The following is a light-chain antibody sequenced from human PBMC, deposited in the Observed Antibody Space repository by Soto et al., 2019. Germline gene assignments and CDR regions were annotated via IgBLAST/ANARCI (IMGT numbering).Light chain of an antibody. CDR2: GAS. V-gene: IGKV3-20*01. Sequence: EIVLTQSPGTLSLSPGERATLSCRASQSVSSSYLAWYQQKPGQAPRLLIYGASSRATGIPARFSGSGSGTDFTLTISRLEPEDFAVYYCQQYGSSSVTFGQGTKVEIK. J-gene: IGKJ1*01. CDR1: QSVSSSY. CDR3: QQYGSSSVT.